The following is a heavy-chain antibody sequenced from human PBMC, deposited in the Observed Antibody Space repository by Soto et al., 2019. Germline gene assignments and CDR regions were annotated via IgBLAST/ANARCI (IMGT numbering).Heavy chain of an antibody. V-gene: IGHV4-4*02. J-gene: IGHJ6*03. CDR2: IYRSGST. Sequence: QVQLQESGPGLVKPSGTLSLTCAVSSGSISTSNWWSWVRQPPGKGLEWIGEIYRSGSTNYNPSLKSRVTISVGKSKNQFSLKPSSVTAADTAVYYCARGNRDYYYYMDVWGKGTTVTVSS. CDR3: ARGNRDYYYYMDV. D-gene: IGHD3-10*01. CDR1: SGSISTSNW.